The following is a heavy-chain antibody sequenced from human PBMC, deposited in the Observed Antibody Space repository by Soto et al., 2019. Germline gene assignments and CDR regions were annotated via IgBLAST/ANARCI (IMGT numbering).Heavy chain of an antibody. V-gene: IGHV1-2*04. CDR3: ARDRSIAARRAFHVMDF. Sequence: ASVKVSCKASGYTFTGYYMHWVRQAPGQGLEWMGWINPNSGGTNYAQKFQGWVTMTRDTSISTAYMELSRLRSDDTAVYYCARDRSIAARRAFHVMDFWGQGTTVIVSS. CDR2: INPNSGGT. D-gene: IGHD6-6*01. J-gene: IGHJ6*02. CDR1: GYTFTGYY.